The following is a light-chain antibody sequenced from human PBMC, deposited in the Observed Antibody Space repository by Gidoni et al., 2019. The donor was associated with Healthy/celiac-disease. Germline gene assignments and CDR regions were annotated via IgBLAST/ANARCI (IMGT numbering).Light chain of an antibody. Sequence: DIQMTQSPSSLSASVGDRVTITCLASQSISSYLNWYQQKPGKAPKLLIYAASSLQSGVPSRFGGSGSGTDFTLTISSLQPEDFATYYCQQSYSTPAFGQGTRLEIK. CDR2: AAS. CDR3: QQSYSTPA. CDR1: QSISSY. V-gene: IGKV1-39*01. J-gene: IGKJ5*01.